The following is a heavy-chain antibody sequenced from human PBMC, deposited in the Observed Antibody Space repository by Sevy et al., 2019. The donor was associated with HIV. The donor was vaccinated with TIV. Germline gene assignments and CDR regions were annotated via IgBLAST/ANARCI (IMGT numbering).Heavy chain of an antibody. J-gene: IGHJ6*03. CDR3: ARALWFGESSHVKTYYYYYYMDV. CDR2: IYYSGST. CDR1: GGSISSYY. V-gene: IGHV4-59*01. D-gene: IGHD3-10*01. Sequence: SETLSLTCTVSGGSISSYYWSWIRQPPGKGLEWIGYIYYSGSTNYNPSLKSRVTISVDTSKNQFSLKLSSVTAADTAVYYCARALWFGESSHVKTYYYYYYMDVWGKGTTVTVSS.